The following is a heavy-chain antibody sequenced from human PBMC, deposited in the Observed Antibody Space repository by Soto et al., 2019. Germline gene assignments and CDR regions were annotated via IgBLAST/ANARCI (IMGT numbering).Heavy chain of an antibody. CDR1: GFTFSDYY. V-gene: IGHV3-11*01. CDR3: AREPLAHYSMYGMDV. D-gene: IGHD2-21*01. Sequence: GGSLRLSCAASGFTFSDYYMSWVRQAPGMGLEWVAYISSRSSTMYYADSVKGRFTISRDNAKNSLSLQMNSLRAEDTAVYYCAREPLAHYSMYGMDVWGQGTTVTVSS. CDR2: ISSRSSTM. J-gene: IGHJ6*02.